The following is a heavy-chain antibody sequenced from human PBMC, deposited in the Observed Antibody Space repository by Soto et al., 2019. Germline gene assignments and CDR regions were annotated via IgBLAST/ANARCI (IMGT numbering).Heavy chain of an antibody. J-gene: IGHJ4*02. CDR1: GGSISSGGYS. V-gene: IGHV4-30-2*01. CDR2: IYHSGST. Sequence: QLQLQESGSGLVKPSQTLSLTCAVSGGSISSGGYSWSWSRQPPGKGLGWSGYIYHSGSTYYNPSLKRRGIISVAWSKNQFSLTLRSATAAATAVYYCSAGGGLPRYYWCQGALGTVSS. D-gene: IGHD5-12*01. CDR3: SAGGGLPRYY.